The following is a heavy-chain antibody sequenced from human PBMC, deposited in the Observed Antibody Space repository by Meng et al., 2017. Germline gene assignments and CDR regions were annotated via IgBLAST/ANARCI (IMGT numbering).Heavy chain of an antibody. J-gene: IGHJ4*02. V-gene: IGHV3-11*06. Sequence: GGVDSPGGRLILSCAASGVTFSDYYWSWIREARWKGLELFSSISSSSSYIYYADSLKGRFTISRDNAKNSLYLQMNSLGAEDTAVYYCASALGRPYWGQGTLVTVSS. CDR1: GVTFSDYY. CDR3: ASALGRPY. D-gene: IGHD3-16*01. CDR2: ISSSSSYI.